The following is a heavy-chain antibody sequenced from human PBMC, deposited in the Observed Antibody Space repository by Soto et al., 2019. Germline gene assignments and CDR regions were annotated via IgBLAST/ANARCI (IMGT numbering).Heavy chain of an antibody. Sequence: ASVKVSCKASGYTFTGYYMHWVRQAPGQGLEWMGWINPNSGGTNYAQKFQGRVTMTRDTSISTAYMELSRLRSDDTAVYYCARDSVPYGDYYYYGMDVWGQGTTVTVSS. CDR1: GYTFTGYY. J-gene: IGHJ6*02. CDR2: INPNSGGT. V-gene: IGHV1-2*02. CDR3: ARDSVPYGDYYYYGMDV. D-gene: IGHD3-10*01.